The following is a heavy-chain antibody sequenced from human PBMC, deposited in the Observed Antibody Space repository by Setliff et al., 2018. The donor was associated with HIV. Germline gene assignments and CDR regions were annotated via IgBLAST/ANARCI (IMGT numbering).Heavy chain of an antibody. CDR3: ATVRYSDAFDI. Sequence: ASVKVSCKASGGTFSIYAISWVRQAPGQGLEWMGGIIPIFGIPIYAQKFQGRVTMTEDTSTDTAYMELSSLRSEDTAVYYCATVRYSDAFDIWGQGTMVTVSS. CDR2: IIPIFGIP. V-gene: IGHV1-69*10. CDR1: GGTFSIYA. D-gene: IGHD2-15*01. J-gene: IGHJ3*02.